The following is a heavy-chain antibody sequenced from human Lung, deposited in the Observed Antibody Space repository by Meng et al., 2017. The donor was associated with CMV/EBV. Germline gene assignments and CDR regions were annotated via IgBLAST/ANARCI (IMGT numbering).Heavy chain of an antibody. J-gene: IGHJ3*02. CDR3: TRGYSGIDIYAFDI. CDR2: AANKADSYTT. D-gene: IGHD1-26*01. V-gene: IGHV3-72*01. CDR1: GFIFSDHY. Sequence: GGSXRLXXAGSGFIFSDHYIDWVRQAPGKGLEWVGRAANKADSYTTEYAASVKGRFTFSRDDSENSVYLQMNSLKSEDTAVYYCTRGYSGIDIYAFDIWGQGXMVTVSS.